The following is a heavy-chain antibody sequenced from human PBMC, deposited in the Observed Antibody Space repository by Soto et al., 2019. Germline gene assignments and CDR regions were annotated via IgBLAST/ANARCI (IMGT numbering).Heavy chain of an antibody. Sequence: PGGSLRLSCAVSGFIFSDYYMSWIRQAPGKVLEWVSYISSRGDIIYYADSVKGRFTISRDNAKNSLYLQMNSLRAEDTAVYYCARDLGYYDSSGYFDYWGQGTLVNVSS. J-gene: IGHJ4*02. CDR1: GFIFSDYY. CDR2: ISSRGDII. CDR3: ARDLGYYDSSGYFDY. V-gene: IGHV3-11*01. D-gene: IGHD3-22*01.